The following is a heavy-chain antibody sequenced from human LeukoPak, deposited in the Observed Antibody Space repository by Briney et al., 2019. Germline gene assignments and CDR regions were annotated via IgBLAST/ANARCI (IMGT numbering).Heavy chain of an antibody. CDR2: VSYSGST. CDR3: ARAPRGYSGYDFSYWFDP. CDR1: GGSISYGGYY. D-gene: IGHD5-12*01. Sequence: SETLSLTCTVSGGSISYGGYYRSWIRQHPGKGLEWIGYVSYSGSTYYNSSLESRLIISVDTSKNQFSLKLSSVTAADTAVYYCARAPRGYSGYDFSYWFDPWGQGTLVTVSS. V-gene: IGHV4-31*03. J-gene: IGHJ5*02.